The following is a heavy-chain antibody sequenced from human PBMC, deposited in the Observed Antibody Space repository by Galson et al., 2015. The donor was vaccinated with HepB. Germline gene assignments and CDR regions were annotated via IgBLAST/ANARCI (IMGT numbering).Heavy chain of an antibody. D-gene: IGHD3-10*01. CDR3: ARHYYGSGSYGPLSYYYYYMDV. CDR1: GGTFSGYA. CDR2: IIPILGIA. Sequence: SVKVSCKASGGTFSGYAISWVRQAPGQGLEWMGGIIPILGIANYAQKFQGRVTITADKSTSTAYMELSSLRSEDTAVYYCARHYYGSGSYGPLSYYYYYMDVWGKGTTVTVSS. V-gene: IGHV1-69*10. J-gene: IGHJ6*03.